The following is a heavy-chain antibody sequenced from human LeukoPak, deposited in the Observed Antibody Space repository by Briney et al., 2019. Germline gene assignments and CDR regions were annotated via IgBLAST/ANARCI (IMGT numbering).Heavy chain of an antibody. CDR3: ARVPEYYYDSSGYLRD. CDR2: ISAYNGNT. Sequence: ASVKVSCKASGYTFTSYGISWVRQAPGQGLEWMGWISAYNGNTNYAQKLQGRVTMTTDTSTSTAYMELGSLRSDDTAVYYCARVPEYYYDSSGYLRDWGQGTLVTVSS. D-gene: IGHD3-22*01. CDR1: GYTFTSYG. V-gene: IGHV1-18*01. J-gene: IGHJ4*02.